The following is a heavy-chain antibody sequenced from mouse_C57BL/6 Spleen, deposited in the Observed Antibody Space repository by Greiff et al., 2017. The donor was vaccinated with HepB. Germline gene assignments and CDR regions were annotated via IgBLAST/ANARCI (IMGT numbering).Heavy chain of an antibody. V-gene: IGHV5-17*01. CDR1: GFTFSDYG. CDR2: ISSGSSTI. CDR3: ARFLLYYYAMDY. Sequence: DVQLVESGGGLVKPGGSLKLSCAASGFTFSDYGMHWVRQAPEKGLEWVAYISSGSSTIYYADTVKGRFTISRDNAKNTLFLQMTSLRSEDTAMYYCARFLLYYYAMDYWGQGTSVTVSS. J-gene: IGHJ4*01. D-gene: IGHD6-5*01.